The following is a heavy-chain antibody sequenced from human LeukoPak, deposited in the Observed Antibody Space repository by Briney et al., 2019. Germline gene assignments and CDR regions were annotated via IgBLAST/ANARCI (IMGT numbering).Heavy chain of an antibody. V-gene: IGHV4-4*07. CDR3: ARGFPDSSGWYLGYYYYGMDV. CDR1: GGSISSYY. D-gene: IGHD6-19*01. CDR2: IYTSGST. Sequence: SETLSLTCTVSGGSISSYYWSWIRQPAGKGLEWIGRIYTSGSTNYNPSLTSRVTMSVYTSKNQFSLKLSSVTAADTAVYYCARGFPDSSGWYLGYYYYGMDVWGQGTTVTVSS. J-gene: IGHJ6*02.